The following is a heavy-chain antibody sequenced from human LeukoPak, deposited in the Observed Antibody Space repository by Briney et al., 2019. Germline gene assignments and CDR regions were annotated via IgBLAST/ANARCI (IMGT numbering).Heavy chain of an antibody. CDR3: ARDTGYCSSTSCYTNNWFDP. J-gene: IGHJ5*02. CDR2: INPNSGGT. V-gene: IGHV1-2*02. D-gene: IGHD2-2*02. CDR1: GYTFTGYY. Sequence: ASVKVSCKASGYTFTGYYMHWVRQAPGQGLEWMGWINPNSGGTNYAQKFQGRVTMTRDTSISTAYMELSRLRSDDTAVYHCARDTGYCSSTSCYTNNWFDPWGQGTLVTVSS.